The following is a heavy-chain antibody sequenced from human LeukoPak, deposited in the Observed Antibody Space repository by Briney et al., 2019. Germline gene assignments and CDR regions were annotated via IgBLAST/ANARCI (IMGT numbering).Heavy chain of an antibody. CDR2: ITGAGGGT. J-gene: IGHJ4*02. CDR1: GFFFGSYV. V-gene: IGHV3-23*01. D-gene: IGHD1-26*01. CDR3: VKGPRRYSGRYDS. Sequence: GGSLRLSCAASGFFFGSYVIAWARQAPGKGLEWVADITGAGGGTNYADSVKGRFTISRDNSENSVYLQMNSLRLEDTAVYYCVKGPRRYSGRYDSWGQGTLVTVSP.